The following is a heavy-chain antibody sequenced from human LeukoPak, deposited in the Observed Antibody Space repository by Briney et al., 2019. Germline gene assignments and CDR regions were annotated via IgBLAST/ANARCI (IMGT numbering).Heavy chain of an antibody. Sequence: PSETLSLTCTVSGGSISSSSYYWGWIRQPPGMGLEWIGSIYYSGSTYYNPSLKSRVTISVDTSKNQFSLKLSSVTAADTAVYYCARGKPRYYYGSGSSLNWFDPWGQGTLVTVSS. CDR2: IYYSGST. D-gene: IGHD3-10*01. V-gene: IGHV4-39*07. J-gene: IGHJ5*02. CDR1: GGSISSSSYY. CDR3: ARGKPRYYYGSGSSLNWFDP.